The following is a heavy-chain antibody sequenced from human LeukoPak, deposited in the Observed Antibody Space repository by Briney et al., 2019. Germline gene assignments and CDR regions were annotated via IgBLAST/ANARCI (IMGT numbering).Heavy chain of an antibody. CDR1: GFTFSNYR. V-gene: IGHV3-7*01. Sequence: PGGSLRLSCEASGFTFSNYRMSWVRQAPGKGLEWVANIKQDGSDKNYVDSVKGRFTISRDNAKSSLYLQMNSLRAEDTAVYYCARDRYGLHYWGQGTLVTVSS. CDR2: IKQDGSDK. J-gene: IGHJ4*02. CDR3: ARDRYGLHY. D-gene: IGHD5-18*01.